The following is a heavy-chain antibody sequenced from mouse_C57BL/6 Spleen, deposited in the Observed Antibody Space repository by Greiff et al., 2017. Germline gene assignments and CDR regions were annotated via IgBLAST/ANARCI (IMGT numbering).Heavy chain of an antibody. CDR3: ARKTTTVVFDY. D-gene: IGHD1-1*01. J-gene: IGHJ2*01. V-gene: IGHV1-42*01. Sequence: EVQLVESGPELVKPGASVKISCKASGYSFTGYYMNWVKQSPEKSLEWIGEINPSTGGTTYNQKFKAKATLTVDKSSSTAYMQLKSLTSEDSAVYYCARKTTTVVFDYWGQGTTLTVSS. CDR2: INPSTGGT. CDR1: GYSFTGYY.